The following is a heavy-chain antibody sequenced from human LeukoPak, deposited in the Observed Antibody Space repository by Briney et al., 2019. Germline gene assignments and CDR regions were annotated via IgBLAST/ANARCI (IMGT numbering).Heavy chain of an antibody. V-gene: IGHV3-23*01. CDR3: AKDRAGSFDY. Sequence: PGGSLRLSCAASGFTFSSYAMSWVRQAPGRGLEWVSAISGSGGSTYYADSVKGRFTISRDNSKNTLYLQMNSLGAEDTAVYYCAKDRAGSFDYWGQGTLVTVSS. CDR1: GFTFSSYA. D-gene: IGHD6-19*01. J-gene: IGHJ4*02. CDR2: ISGSGGST.